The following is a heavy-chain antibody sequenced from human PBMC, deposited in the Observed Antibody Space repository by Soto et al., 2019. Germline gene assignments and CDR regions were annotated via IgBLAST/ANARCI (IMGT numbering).Heavy chain of an antibody. Sequence: PGGSLRLSCVASGLTFTTYWMTWVRQAPGKGLEWVANIKQDGSEKYYVDSVKGRFTISRDDAENSLYLQMNNLRAEDTAVYYCTRNRAKFGTWGQGTQVTVYS. CDR3: TRNRAKFGT. CDR1: GLTFTTYW. V-gene: IGHV3-7*01. CDR2: IKQDGSEK. J-gene: IGHJ5*02. D-gene: IGHD1-26*01.